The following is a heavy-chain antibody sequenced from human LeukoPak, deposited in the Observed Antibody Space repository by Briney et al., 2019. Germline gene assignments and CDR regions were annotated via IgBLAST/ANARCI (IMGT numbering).Heavy chain of an antibody. D-gene: IGHD1-26*01. J-gene: IGHJ4*02. Sequence: PGGSLRLSCAASGFTFSSYSMNWVRQAPGKVLEWVSYISSSSSSTIYYADSVKGRFTISRDNAKNSLYLQMNSLRAEDTAVYYCASGSYPIDYWGQGTLVTVSS. CDR1: GFTFSSYS. V-gene: IGHV3-48*04. CDR3: ASGSYPIDY. CDR2: ISSSSSSTI.